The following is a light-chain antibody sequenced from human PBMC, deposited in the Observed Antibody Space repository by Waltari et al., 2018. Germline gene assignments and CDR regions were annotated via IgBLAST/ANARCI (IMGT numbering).Light chain of an antibody. Sequence: EIVMTQSPATLSVSPGERATLSCRARQSVSSNLAWYQQKPGQAPRLLIYGASTRATGIPARFSGSGSGTEFTLTISSLQSEDFAVYYCQQYNNWPRMYTFGQGTKLEIK. CDR3: QQYNNWPRMYT. CDR1: QSVSSN. V-gene: IGKV3-15*01. CDR2: GAS. J-gene: IGKJ2*01.